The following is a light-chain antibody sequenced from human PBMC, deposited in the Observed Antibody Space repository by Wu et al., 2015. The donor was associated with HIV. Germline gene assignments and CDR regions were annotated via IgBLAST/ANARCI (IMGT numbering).Light chain of an antibody. Sequence: DIQMTQSPSSLSASVGDRVTITCRASQSISSYLNWYQQKPGKAPKLLIYAASSLQSGVPSRFSGSGSGTDFTLTINSLQPEDSATYYCQQSYTYPLSFGQGTKLEIK. CDR2: AAS. CDR3: QQSYTYPLS. CDR1: QSISSY. V-gene: IGKV1-39*01. J-gene: IGKJ2*03.